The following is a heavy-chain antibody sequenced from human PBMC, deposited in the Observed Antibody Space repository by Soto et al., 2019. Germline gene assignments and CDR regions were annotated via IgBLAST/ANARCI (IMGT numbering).Heavy chain of an antibody. J-gene: IGHJ4*02. CDR2: IYYSGST. CDR1: GGSISSYY. CDR3: ARENIAAAGITYFDY. V-gene: IGHV4-59*01. D-gene: IGHD6-13*01. Sequence: PSETLSLTCTVSGGSISSYYWSWIRQPPGKGLEWIGYIYYSGSTNYNPSLKSRVTISVDTSKNQFSPKLSSVTAADTAVYYCARENIAAAGITYFDYWDQGTLVTVSS.